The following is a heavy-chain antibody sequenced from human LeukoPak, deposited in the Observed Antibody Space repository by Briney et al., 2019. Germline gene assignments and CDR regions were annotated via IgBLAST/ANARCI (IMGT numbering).Heavy chain of an antibody. CDR2: IYYSGST. Sequence: PSETLSLTCTVSGGSISSYYWSWIRQPPGKGLEWIGYIYYSGSTNYNPSLKSRVTISVDTSKNQFSLKLSSVTAADTAVYYCARGGSDSSAVRTAFDIWGQGTMVTVSS. CDR3: ARGGSDSSAVRTAFDI. J-gene: IGHJ3*02. D-gene: IGHD3-22*01. V-gene: IGHV4-59*01. CDR1: GGSISSYY.